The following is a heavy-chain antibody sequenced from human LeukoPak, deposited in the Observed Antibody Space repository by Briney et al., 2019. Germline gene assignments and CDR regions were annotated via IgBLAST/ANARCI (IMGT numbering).Heavy chain of an antibody. CDR2: APHDGSDE. CDR3: ATGALYAFDI. V-gene: IGHV3-30*04. CDR1: GFTFSRYA. J-gene: IGHJ3*02. Sequence: GGSLRLSCAASGFTFSRYAMHWVRQAPGKGLEWVAVAPHDGSDEDYADSVKGRFTISRDNSKNTLNLQMNSLGPEDTAVYYCATGALYAFDIWGQGTIVTVSS.